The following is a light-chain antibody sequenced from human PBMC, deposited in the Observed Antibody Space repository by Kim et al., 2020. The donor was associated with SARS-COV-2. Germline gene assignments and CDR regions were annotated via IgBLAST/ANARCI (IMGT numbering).Light chain of an antibody. Sequence: SSELTQDPAVSVALGQTVRITCQGDSLRSYYASWYQQKPGQAPVLVTYGKNNRPSGIPDRFSGSSSGNTASFTITGAQAEDEADYYCNSRDSSGNHWVFG. CDR2: GKN. V-gene: IGLV3-19*01. CDR3: NSRDSSGNHWV. J-gene: IGLJ3*02. CDR1: SLRSYY.